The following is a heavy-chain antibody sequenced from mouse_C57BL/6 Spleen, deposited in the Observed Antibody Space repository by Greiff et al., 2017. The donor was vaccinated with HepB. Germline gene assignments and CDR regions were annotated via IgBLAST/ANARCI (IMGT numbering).Heavy chain of an antibody. CDR3: ARGMITTVVAHFDY. D-gene: IGHD1-1*01. Sequence: VQLQQSGPELVKPGASVKISCKASGYSFTGYYMNWVKQSPEKSLEWIGEINPSTGGTTYNQKFKAKATLTVDKSSSTAYMQLKSLTSEDSAVYYCARGMITTVVAHFDYWGQGTTLTVSS. V-gene: IGHV1-42*01. J-gene: IGHJ2*01. CDR1: GYSFTGYY. CDR2: INPSTGGT.